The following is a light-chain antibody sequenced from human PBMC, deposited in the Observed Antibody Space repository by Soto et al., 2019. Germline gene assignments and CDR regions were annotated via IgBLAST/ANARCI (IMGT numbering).Light chain of an antibody. CDR1: QSITDW. CDR2: KAS. CDR3: QYWDDYSWT. J-gene: IGKJ1*01. Sequence: DIQMTQPPSTLSASVGDRVTITCRASQSITDWLAWYQQKPGKAPKFLIYKASNLEGGVPSRFSGSGSGTEFILPISSVQPDDFATYYCQYWDDYSWTFGQGTKVEIK. V-gene: IGKV1-5*03.